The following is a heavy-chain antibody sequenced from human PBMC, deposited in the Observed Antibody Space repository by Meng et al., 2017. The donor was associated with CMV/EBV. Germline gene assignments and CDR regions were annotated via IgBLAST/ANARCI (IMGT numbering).Heavy chain of an antibody. Sequence: GESLKISCAASGFTFSSYEMNWVRQAPGKGLEWVSYISSSGSTIYYADSVKGRFTFSRDNAKNSLYLQMNSLRAEDTAVYYCARGRGWLQPAVAFDIWGQGTMVTVSS. J-gene: IGHJ3*02. CDR2: ISSSGSTI. CDR1: GFTFSSYE. V-gene: IGHV3-48*03. D-gene: IGHD5-24*01. CDR3: ARGRGWLQPAVAFDI.